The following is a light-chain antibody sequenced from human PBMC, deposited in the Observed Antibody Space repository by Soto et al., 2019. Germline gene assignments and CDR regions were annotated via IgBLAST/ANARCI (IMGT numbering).Light chain of an antibody. J-gene: IGKJ4*01. V-gene: IGKV3D-20*02. Sequence: EIVLTQSPGTLSLSPGERATLSCRASQSVSSNYLAWYQQKSGQAPRLLIYGASSRATGIPARFSGSGSGTDFTLTISSLEPEDFAVYYCQQRSNWPRTFGGGTKVEIK. CDR3: QQRSNWPRT. CDR1: QSVSSNY. CDR2: GAS.